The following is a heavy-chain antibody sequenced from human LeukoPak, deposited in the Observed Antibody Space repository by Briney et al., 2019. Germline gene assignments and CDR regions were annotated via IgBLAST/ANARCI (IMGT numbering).Heavy chain of an antibody. CDR2: IRYDGSNK. J-gene: IGHJ5*02. CDR1: GFTFSSYW. D-gene: IGHD6-19*01. CDR3: AKAPEQWLNWFDP. Sequence: PGGSLRLSCAASGFTFSSYWMHWVRQAPGKGLEWVAFIRYDGSNKYYADSVKGRFTISRDNSKSTLYLQMNSLRAEDTAVYYCAKAPEQWLNWFDPWGQGTLVTVSS. V-gene: IGHV3-30*02.